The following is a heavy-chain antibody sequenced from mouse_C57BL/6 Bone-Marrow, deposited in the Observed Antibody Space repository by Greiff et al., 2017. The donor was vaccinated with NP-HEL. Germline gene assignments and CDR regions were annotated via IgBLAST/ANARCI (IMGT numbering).Heavy chain of an antibody. CDR2: INPNNCGT. J-gene: IGHJ3*01. CDR1: GYTFTDYY. V-gene: IGHV1-26*01. Sequence: VQLQQSGPELVKPGASVKISCKASGYTFTDYYMNWVKQSHGKSLEWIGDINPNNCGTSYNQKFKGKATLTVDKSSSTAYMELRSLTSEDSAVYYCAREEEERFFAYWGQGTLVTVSA. CDR3: AREEEERFFAY.